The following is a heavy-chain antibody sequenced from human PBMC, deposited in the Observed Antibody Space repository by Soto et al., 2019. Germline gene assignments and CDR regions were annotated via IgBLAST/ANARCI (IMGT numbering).Heavy chain of an antibody. V-gene: IGHV4-59*01. CDR2: IYYSGST. D-gene: IGHD6-6*01. CDR3: AREESIAARGNYYGMDV. CDR1: GGSISSYY. J-gene: IGHJ6*02. Sequence: SSETLSLTCTVSGGSISSYYWSWIRQPPGKGLEWIGYIYYSGSTNYNPSLKSRVTISVDTSKNQFSLKLSSVTAADTAVYYCAREESIAARGNYYGMDVRGQGTTVTVSS.